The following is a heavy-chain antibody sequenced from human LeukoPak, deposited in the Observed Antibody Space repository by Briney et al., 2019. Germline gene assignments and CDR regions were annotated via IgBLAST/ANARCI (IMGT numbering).Heavy chain of an antibody. D-gene: IGHD3-10*01. CDR2: ISGSGGST. Sequence: GGSLGLSCAASGFTFSSYAMSWVRQAPGKGLEWVSAISGSGGSTYYADSVKGRFTISRDNSKNTLYLQMNSLRAEDTAVYYCAKDSPGTTMVRDLDYWGQGTLVTVSS. CDR1: GFTFSSYA. J-gene: IGHJ4*02. CDR3: AKDSPGTTMVRDLDY. V-gene: IGHV3-23*01.